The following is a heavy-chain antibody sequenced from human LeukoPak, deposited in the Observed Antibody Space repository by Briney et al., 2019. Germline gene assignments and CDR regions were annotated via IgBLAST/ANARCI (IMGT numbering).Heavy chain of an antibody. D-gene: IGHD4-17*01. J-gene: IGHJ4*02. CDR2: INPNSGGT. CDR3: AREGMTTVTSLFDY. CDR1: GYTFTGYY. Sequence: ASVKVSCKASGYTFTGYYMHWVRQAPGQGLEWMGWINPNSGGTNYAQKFQGRITMTRDTSISTAYMELSRLRSDDTAVYYRAREGMTTVTSLFDYWGQGTLVTVSS. V-gene: IGHV1-2*02.